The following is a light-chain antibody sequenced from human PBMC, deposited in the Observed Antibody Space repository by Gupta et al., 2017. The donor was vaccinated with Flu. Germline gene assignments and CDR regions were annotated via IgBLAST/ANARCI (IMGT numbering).Light chain of an antibody. J-gene: IGLJ1*01. CDR3: ISYTTNSTNV. V-gene: IGLV2-14*01. Sequence: QQHPDDAPQRMFFEVRHRPSGVSDRFSGSKSGNTASLTITGLQPDDEADYYCISYTTNSTNVFGTGTKVTVL. CDR2: EVR.